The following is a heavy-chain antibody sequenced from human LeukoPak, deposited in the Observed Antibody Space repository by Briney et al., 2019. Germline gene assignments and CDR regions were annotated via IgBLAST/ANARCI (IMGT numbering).Heavy chain of an antibody. Sequence: GASVKVSCKASGYTFRNYGINWVRQAPGQGLEWMGWISGDNGNTNYAQKVQGIVTMTRDTSTSTAYMELRSLRSDDTAVYYCARDGNYFYYMDVWGKGTTVTVSS. D-gene: IGHD1-1*01. J-gene: IGHJ6*03. V-gene: IGHV1-18*01. CDR1: GYTFRNYG. CDR3: ARDGNYFYYMDV. CDR2: ISGDNGNT.